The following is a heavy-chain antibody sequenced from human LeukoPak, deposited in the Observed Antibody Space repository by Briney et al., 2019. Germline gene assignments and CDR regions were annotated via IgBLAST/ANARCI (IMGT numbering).Heavy chain of an antibody. CDR2: IYYSGST. CDR1: GGSISSSSYY. CDR3: ARDQSDSSGWQIDFDY. V-gene: IGHV4-39*07. Sequence: SETLSLTCTVSGGSISSSSYYWGWIRQPPGKGLEWIGSIYYSGSTYYNPSLKSRVTISVDTSKNQFSLKLSSVTAADTAVYYCARDQSDSSGWQIDFDYWGQGTLVTVFS. J-gene: IGHJ4*02. D-gene: IGHD6-19*01.